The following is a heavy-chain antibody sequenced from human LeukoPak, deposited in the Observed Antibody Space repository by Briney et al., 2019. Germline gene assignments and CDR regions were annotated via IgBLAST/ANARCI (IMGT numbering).Heavy chain of an antibody. CDR3: ATMTTVVSPLWY. D-gene: IGHD4-23*01. Sequence: SETLSLTCAVYGGSISSYYWSWIRQPPGKGLEWIGYIYYSGSTNYNPSLKSRVTISVDTSKNQFSLKLSSVTAADTAVYYCATMTTVVSPLWYWGQGTLVTVSS. CDR2: IYYSGST. V-gene: IGHV4-59*01. J-gene: IGHJ4*02. CDR1: GGSISSYY.